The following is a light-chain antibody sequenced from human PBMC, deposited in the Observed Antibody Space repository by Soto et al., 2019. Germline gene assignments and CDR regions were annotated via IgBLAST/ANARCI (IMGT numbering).Light chain of an antibody. CDR2: SDN. Sequence: QSLLTQPPSVSGAPGQRVTISCTGSSSNIGAGYVVHWYQQLPGAAPKLLIFSDNNRPSGVPDRFSGSKSGTSASLAITGLRAEDEADYYCQSYDNNSDYVFGTGTKLTVL. CDR3: QSYDNNSDYV. CDR1: SSNIGAGYV. V-gene: IGLV1-40*01. J-gene: IGLJ1*01.